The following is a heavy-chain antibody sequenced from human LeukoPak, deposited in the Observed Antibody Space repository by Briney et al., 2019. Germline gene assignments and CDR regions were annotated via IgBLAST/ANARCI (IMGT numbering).Heavy chain of an antibody. J-gene: IGHJ4*02. Sequence: SETLSLTCTVSSGSISSYYWSWIRQPAGKGLEWIGRIYTSGSTNYNPSLKSRVTMSVDTSKNQFSLKLSSVTAADTAVYYCARELLWFGELSSNFDYWGRGTLVTVSS. CDR1: SGSISSYY. CDR3: ARELLWFGELSSNFDY. D-gene: IGHD3-10*01. CDR2: IYTSGST. V-gene: IGHV4-4*07.